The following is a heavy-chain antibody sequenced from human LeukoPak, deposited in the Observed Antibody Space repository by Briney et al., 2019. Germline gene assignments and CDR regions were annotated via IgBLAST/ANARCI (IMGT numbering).Heavy chain of an antibody. CDR2: ISAYNGDT. CDR1: GYTFNMYS. V-gene: IGHV1-18*01. J-gene: IGHJ4*02. CDR3: AKYPSNISGRYPYFDN. D-gene: IGHD6-19*01. Sequence: ASVTVSCQASGYTFNMYSIIWVRQAPGKGLEWMGWISAYNGDTKYPQNLQGRVTMTTDTSTSTAYMELRSLRSDDTAVYFCAKYPSNISGRYPYFDNWGQGTLVTVSS.